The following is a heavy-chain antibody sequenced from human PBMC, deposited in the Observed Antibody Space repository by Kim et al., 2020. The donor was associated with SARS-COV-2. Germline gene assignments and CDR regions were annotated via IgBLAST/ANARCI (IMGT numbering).Heavy chain of an antibody. D-gene: IGHD6-13*01. V-gene: IGHV3-48*01. J-gene: IGHJ4*02. CDR2: ISSSSSTI. CDR3: AEIAAAGY. Sequence: GGSLRLSCAASGFTFSSYSMNWVRQAPGKGLEWVSYISSSSSTIYYADSVKGRFTISRNNAKNSLYLQMNSLRAEDTAVYYCAEIAAAGYWGQGTLVTVS. CDR1: GFTFSSYS.